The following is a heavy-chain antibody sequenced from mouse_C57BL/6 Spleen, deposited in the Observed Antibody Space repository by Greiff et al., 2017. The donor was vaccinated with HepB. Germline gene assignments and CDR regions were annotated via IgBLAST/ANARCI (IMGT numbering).Heavy chain of an antibody. CDR3: ARATGVADYFDY. CDR2: IYPGSGST. J-gene: IGHJ2*01. Sequence: QVQLQQPGAELVKPGASVKMSCKASGYTFTSYWITWVKQRPGQGLEWIGDIYPGSGSTNYNEKFKSKATLTVDTSSSTAYMQLSSLTSVDSAVYYCARATGVADYFDYWGQGTTLTVSS. D-gene: IGHD1-1*01. CDR1: GYTFTSYW. V-gene: IGHV1-55*01.